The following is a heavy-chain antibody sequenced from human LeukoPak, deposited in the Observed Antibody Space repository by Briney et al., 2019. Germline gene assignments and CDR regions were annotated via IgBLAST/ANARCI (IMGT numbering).Heavy chain of an antibody. V-gene: IGHV1-2*02. CDR3: ARERTRITIFGVVIY. D-gene: IGHD3-3*01. CDR1: GYTFTGYY. J-gene: IGHJ4*02. Sequence: GASVKVSCKASGYTFTGYYMHWVRQAPGQGLEWMGWINPNSGGTNYAQKFQGRVTMTRDTSISTAYMELSRLRSDDTAVYYCARERTRITIFGVVIYWGQGTLVTVSS. CDR2: INPNSGGT.